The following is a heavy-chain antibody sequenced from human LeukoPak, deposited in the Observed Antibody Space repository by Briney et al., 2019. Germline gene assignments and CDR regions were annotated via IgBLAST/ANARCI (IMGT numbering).Heavy chain of an antibody. V-gene: IGHV4-34*01. D-gene: IGHD3-10*01. CDR2: INHGGST. CDR3: ARGRQGTRYGSGSLPPYYYGMDV. J-gene: IGHJ6*02. Sequence: GSLRLSCAASGFTVSSNYMSWIRQPPGKGLEWIGEINHGGSTNYNPSLKSRVTISVDTSKNQLSLKLSSVTATDTAVYYCARGRQGTRYGSGSLPPYYYGMDVWGQGTTVTVSS. CDR1: GFTVSSNY.